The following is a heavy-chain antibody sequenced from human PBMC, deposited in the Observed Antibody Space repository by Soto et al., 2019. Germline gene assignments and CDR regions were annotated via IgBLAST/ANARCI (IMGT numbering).Heavy chain of an antibody. CDR2: IYHSGST. V-gene: IGHV4-30-2*01. D-gene: IGHD4-17*01. CDR3: ARADYGVNPGAYALDM. Sequence: TLSLTCAVSGGSISSGGYSWSWIRQPPGKGLECIGYIYHSGSTYYSPSLKSRVTISVDRSKNQFSLKLSSVTAADTAVYYCARADYGVNPGAYALDMGGQGTMVTVPS. J-gene: IGHJ3*02. CDR1: GGSISSGGYS.